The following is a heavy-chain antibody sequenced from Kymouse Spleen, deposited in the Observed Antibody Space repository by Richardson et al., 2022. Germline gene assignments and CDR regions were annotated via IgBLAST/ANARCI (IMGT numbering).Heavy chain of an antibody. J-gene: IGHJ6*02. CDR3: ARETLYNWNYGYYYYGMDV. V-gene: IGHV1-2*04. Sequence: QVQLVQSGAEVKKPGASVKVSCKASGYTFTGYYMHWVRQAPGQGLEWMGWINPNSGGTNYAQKFQGWVTMTRDTSISTAYMELSRLRSDDTAVYYCARETLYNWNYGYYYYGMDVWGQGTTVTVSS. CDR2: INPNSGGT. CDR1: GYTFTGYY. D-gene: IGHD1-7*01.